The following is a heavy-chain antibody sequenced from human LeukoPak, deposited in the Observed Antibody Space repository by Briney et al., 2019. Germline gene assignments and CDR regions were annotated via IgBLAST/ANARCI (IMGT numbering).Heavy chain of an antibody. CDR3: ARDPYPTYYDILTGPYGMDV. D-gene: IGHD3-9*01. CDR1: GGSISSSSYC. J-gene: IGHJ6*02. CDR2: IFYSGST. Sequence: SETLSLTCTVSGGSISSSSYCWGWIRQPPGKGLEWIGSIFYSGSTYYNPSLKSRVTISVDTSKNQFSLKLSSVTAADTAVYYCARDPYPTYYDILTGPYGMDVWGQGTTVTVSS. V-gene: IGHV4-39*07.